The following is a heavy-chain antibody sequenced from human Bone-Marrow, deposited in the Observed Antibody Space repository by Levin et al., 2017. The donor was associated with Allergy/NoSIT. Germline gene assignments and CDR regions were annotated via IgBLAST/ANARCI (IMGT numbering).Heavy chain of an antibody. CDR2: IYYSGNS. Sequence: PSETLSLTCTVSGDSITTYYWSWIRQPPGKGLEWIGYIYYSGNSNYNPSLKSRVTISVDTSKNQFSLKLSSVTAADTAVYYCARDRPSSGWIFDYWGQGTLVTVSS. V-gene: IGHV4-59*01. J-gene: IGHJ4*02. D-gene: IGHD6-19*01. CDR1: GDSITTYY. CDR3: ARDRPSSGWIFDY.